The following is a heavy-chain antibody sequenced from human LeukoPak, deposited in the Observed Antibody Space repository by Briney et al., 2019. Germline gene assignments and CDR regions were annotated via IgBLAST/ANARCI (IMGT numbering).Heavy chain of an antibody. CDR3: ATSYSSSWYWFDP. Sequence: KNGESLKISCKGSGYSFTSYWIRWVRQAPGQGLEWMGWISAYNGNTNYAQKLQGRVTMTTDTSTSTAYMELRSLRSDDTAVYYCATSYSSSWYWFDPWGQGTLVTVSS. CDR1: GYSFTSYW. D-gene: IGHD6-13*01. J-gene: IGHJ5*02. V-gene: IGHV1-18*04. CDR2: ISAYNGNT.